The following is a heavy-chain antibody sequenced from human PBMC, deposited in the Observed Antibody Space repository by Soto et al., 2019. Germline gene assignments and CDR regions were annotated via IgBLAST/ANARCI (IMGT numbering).Heavy chain of an antibody. D-gene: IGHD2-21*02. J-gene: IGHJ4*02. Sequence: EVQLLESGGGLVQPGGSLRLSCAASGFTFSSYAMSWVRQAPGKGLEWVSAISGSGGSTYYADSVKGRFTISRDNSKHTLSLQMNSLRAEDTAVYYCAKQNGYGGDSELEYWGQGFRVTVSS. V-gene: IGHV3-23*01. CDR1: GFTFSSYA. CDR3: AKQNGYGGDSELEY. CDR2: ISGSGGST.